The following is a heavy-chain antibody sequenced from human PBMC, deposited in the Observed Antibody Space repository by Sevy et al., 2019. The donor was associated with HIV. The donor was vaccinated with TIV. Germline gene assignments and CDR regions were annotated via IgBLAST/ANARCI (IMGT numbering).Heavy chain of an antibody. CDR1: GYTFTSYG. D-gene: IGHD3-9*01. V-gene: IGHV1-18*01. Sequence: ASVKVSCKAPGYTFTSYGISWVRQAPGQGLEWMGWISAYNGNTNYAQKLQGRVTMTTDTSTSTAYMELRSLRSDDTAVYYCAREKYDILTGYYYFDYWGQGTLVTVSS. CDR3: AREKYDILTGYYYFDY. CDR2: ISAYNGNT. J-gene: IGHJ4*02.